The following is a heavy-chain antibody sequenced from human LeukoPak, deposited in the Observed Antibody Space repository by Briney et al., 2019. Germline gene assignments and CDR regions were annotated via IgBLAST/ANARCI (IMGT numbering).Heavy chain of an antibody. Sequence: ASVKVSCKVYGYTLTELSMHWVRQAPGKGLEWMGGFDPEDGETIYAQKFQGRVTMTEDTSTDTAYMELRSLRSDDTAVYYCALIPYCTTITCYYFDYWGQGTLVTVSS. V-gene: IGHV1-24*01. J-gene: IGHJ4*02. CDR1: GYTLTELS. CDR3: ALIPYCTTITCYYFDY. D-gene: IGHD2-8*01. CDR2: FDPEDGET.